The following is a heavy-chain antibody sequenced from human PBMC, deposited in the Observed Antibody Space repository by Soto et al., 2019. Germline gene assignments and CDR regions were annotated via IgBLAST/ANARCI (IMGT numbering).Heavy chain of an antibody. J-gene: IGHJ3*02. CDR1: GYTFNSYG. Sequence: QVQLVQSGGEVKKPGASVKVSCKASGYTFNSYGISWVRQAPGQGLEWMGWIRVKNGNTNYAQNFQGRFTMTTDTHTSKAYMELRSLRSDDTAVYYCARGPTVGDIWGQGTMVTVSS. CDR3: ARGPTVGDI. V-gene: IGHV1-18*01. CDR2: IRVKNGNT. D-gene: IGHD3-10*01.